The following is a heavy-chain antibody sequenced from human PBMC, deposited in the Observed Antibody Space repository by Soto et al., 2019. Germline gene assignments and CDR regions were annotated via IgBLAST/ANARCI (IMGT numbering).Heavy chain of an antibody. CDR2: IKEDGSEK. J-gene: IGHJ4*02. D-gene: IGHD5-12*01. CDR3: ASFINFIVASTN. CDR1: GFPFSNYW. Sequence: EVQLVESGGGLVQPGGSLRLSCAASGFPFSNYWMSWVRQAPGKGLEWVANIKEDGSEKYYVDSVKGRFTISRDNAKNSLYLQMNNLRAEDSAVYYCASFINFIVASTNWGQGTLVTVPS. V-gene: IGHV3-7*05.